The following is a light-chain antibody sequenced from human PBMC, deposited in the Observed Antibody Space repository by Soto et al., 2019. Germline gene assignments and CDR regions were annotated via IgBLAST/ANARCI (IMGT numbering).Light chain of an antibody. CDR2: SNN. CDR1: SSNIGSNT. CDR3: AAWDDSLNGWV. Sequence: QSVLTQPPSASGTPGQRVTISCSGSSSNIGSNTVNWYQQLPGTAPKLLIYSNNQRPSGVPTRFSGSKSGTSASLAISGLQFKDEADYYCAAWDDSLNGWVFGGGTKLTVL. J-gene: IGLJ3*02. V-gene: IGLV1-44*01.